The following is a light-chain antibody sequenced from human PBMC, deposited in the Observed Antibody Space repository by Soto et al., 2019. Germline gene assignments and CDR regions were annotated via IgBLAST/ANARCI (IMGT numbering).Light chain of an antibody. J-gene: IGKJ2*01. CDR1: QSIRSD. CDR3: QQSFSPPPYT. Sequence: DIQMTQSPSSLSASVGDRVTITCRASQSIRSDLNWYQHKPGKAPKLLIYATSTLQSGVPSRFSGSGSGTDFTLTISSLQPEDFATYYCQQSFSPPPYTFGQGTKLEIK. V-gene: IGKV1-39*01. CDR2: ATS.